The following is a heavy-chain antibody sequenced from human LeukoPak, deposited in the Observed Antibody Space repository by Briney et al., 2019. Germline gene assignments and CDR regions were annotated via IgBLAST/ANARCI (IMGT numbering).Heavy chain of an antibody. CDR2: INTDKGDK. V-gene: IGHV1-18*01. J-gene: IGHJ6*02. CDR3: ARAGLSRYFDWSSPSGFYYGMDV. CDR1: GYTFAAYG. Sequence: ASVKVSCKASGYTFAAYGITWVRQAPGQGLEWMGWINTDKGDKKYAQTFQGRVTMTTDTSTSTAYMDVRSLRSDDTAVYYCARAGLSRYFDWSSPSGFYYGMDVWGQGTTVIVSS. D-gene: IGHD3-9*01.